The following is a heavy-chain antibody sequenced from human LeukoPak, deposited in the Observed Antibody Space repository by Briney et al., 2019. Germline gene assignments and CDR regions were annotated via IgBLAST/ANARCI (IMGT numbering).Heavy chain of an antibody. D-gene: IGHD4-23*01. J-gene: IGHJ4*02. CDR2: INHSGST. CDR3: ARGDGGSPYDY. Sequence: SETLSLTCAVYGGSFRGYYWSGIRQPPGKGLEWIGEINHSGSTNYNPSLKSRVTISVDTSKNQFSLKLSSVTAADTAVYYCARGDGGSPYDYWGQGTLVTVSS. V-gene: IGHV4-34*01. CDR1: GGSFRGYY.